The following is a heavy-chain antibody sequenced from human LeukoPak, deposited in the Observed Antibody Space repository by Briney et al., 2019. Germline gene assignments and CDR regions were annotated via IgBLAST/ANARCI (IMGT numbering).Heavy chain of an antibody. J-gene: IGHJ4*02. D-gene: IGHD4-17*01. Sequence: SETLSLTCTVSGGSISSSSYYWGWIRQPPGKGLEWIGSIYYSGSTYYNPSLKIRVTISVDTSKNQFSLKLSSVTAADTAVYYCATINGDQYYFDYWGQGTLVTVSS. CDR3: ATINGDQYYFDY. CDR2: IYYSGST. V-gene: IGHV4-39*01. CDR1: GGSISSSSYY.